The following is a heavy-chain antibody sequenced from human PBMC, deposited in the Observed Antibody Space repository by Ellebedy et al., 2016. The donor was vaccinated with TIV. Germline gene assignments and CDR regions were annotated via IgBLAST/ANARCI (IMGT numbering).Heavy chain of an antibody. CDR1: GYTFTSYG. D-gene: IGHD5-12*01. Sequence: ASVKVSCKASGYTFTSYGISWVRQAPGQGLEWMGWISAYNGNTNYAQKLQGRVTMTTDTSTSTAYMELRSLRSEDTAVYYCARVVHYSGYDWWDYWGQGTLVTVSS. V-gene: IGHV1-18*04. CDR3: ARVVHYSGYDWWDY. J-gene: IGHJ4*02. CDR2: ISAYNGNT.